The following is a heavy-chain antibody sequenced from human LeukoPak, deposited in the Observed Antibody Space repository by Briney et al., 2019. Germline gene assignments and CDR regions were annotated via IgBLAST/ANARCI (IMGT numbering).Heavy chain of an antibody. V-gene: IGHV4-61*01. J-gene: IGHJ6*02. CDR2: IYYSGST. CDR1: GGSINTNNYY. D-gene: IGHD3-3*01. Sequence: PSETLSLTCSVSGGSINTNNYYWSWIRQPPGKGLEWIGYIYYSGSTNYNPSLKSRVTISVDTSKNQFSLKLSSVTAADTAVYHCARWSEDYYYYSGMDVWGQGTTVTVSS. CDR3: ARWSEDYYYYSGMDV.